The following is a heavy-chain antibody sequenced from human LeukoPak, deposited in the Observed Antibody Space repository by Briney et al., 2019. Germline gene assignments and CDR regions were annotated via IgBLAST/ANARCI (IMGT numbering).Heavy chain of an antibody. D-gene: IGHD6-13*01. CDR2: IWYDGSDK. J-gene: IGHJ4*02. Sequence: GGSLRLSCAASGFTFSSYGMHWVRQAPGKGLEWVAVIWYDGSDKYYAESVKGRFTISRDNSKNTLYLQMNSLRAEDTAVYYCARGRYTSSWRTMDYWGQGTLVTVSS. CDR1: GFTFSSYG. V-gene: IGHV3-33*01. CDR3: ARGRYTSSWRTMDY.